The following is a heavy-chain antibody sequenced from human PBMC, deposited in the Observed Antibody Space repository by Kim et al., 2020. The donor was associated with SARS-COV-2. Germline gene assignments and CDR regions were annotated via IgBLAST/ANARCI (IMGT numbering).Heavy chain of an antibody. D-gene: IGHD1-26*01. CDR2: ISYDGSNK. CDR3: ATSGGYWNDY. Sequence: GGSLRLSCAASGFTFSSYGMHWVRQAPGKGLEWVAVISYDGSNKYYADSVKGRFTISRDNSKNTLYLQMNSLRAEDTAVYYCATSGGYWNDYWGQETLVTVSS. J-gene: IGHJ4*02. CDR1: GFTFSSYG. V-gene: IGHV3-30*03.